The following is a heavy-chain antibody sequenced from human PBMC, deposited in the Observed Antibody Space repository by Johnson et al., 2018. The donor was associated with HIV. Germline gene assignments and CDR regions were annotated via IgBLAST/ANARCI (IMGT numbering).Heavy chain of an antibody. CDR2: ISWDGGST. V-gene: IGHV3-43*01. J-gene: IGHJ3*02. D-gene: IGHD3-3*01. CDR1: GFTFDDYT. Sequence: VQLVESGGVVVQPGGSLRLSCAASGFTFDDYTMHWVRQAPGKGLEWVSLISWDGGSTYYADSVKGRFTISRDNVKNTLYLQMNSLRAEDTAVYYCARDRVPDAFDIWGQGTMVTVSS. CDR3: ARDRVPDAFDI.